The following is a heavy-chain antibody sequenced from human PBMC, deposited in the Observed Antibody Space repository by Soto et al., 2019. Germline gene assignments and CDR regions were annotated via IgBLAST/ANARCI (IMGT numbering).Heavy chain of an antibody. V-gene: IGHV4-34*01. J-gene: IGHJ4*02. CDR3: ARVAGIVGSTDYFDY. CDR1: GGSFSGYY. D-gene: IGHD1-26*01. Sequence: SETLSLTCAVYGGSFSGYYCSWIRQPPGKGLEWIGEINHSGSTNYNPSLKSRVTISVDTSKNQFSLKLSSVTAADTAVYYCARVAGIVGSTDYFDYWGQGTLVTVSS. CDR2: INHSGST.